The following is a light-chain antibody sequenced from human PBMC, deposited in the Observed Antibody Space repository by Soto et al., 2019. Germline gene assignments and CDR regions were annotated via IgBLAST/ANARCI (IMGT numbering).Light chain of an antibody. CDR2: DAS. CDR3: QQYEDLPLT. V-gene: IGKV1-33*01. CDR1: QDINNY. J-gene: IGKJ4*01. Sequence: DIQLTQSPSSLSASVGDRVTITCQASQDINNYLNWYQQKPGKAPKLLIFDASSVETGVPSRFSGSGSGTHFTFTISSLEPEDIATYRCQQYEDLPLTFGGGTRVELK.